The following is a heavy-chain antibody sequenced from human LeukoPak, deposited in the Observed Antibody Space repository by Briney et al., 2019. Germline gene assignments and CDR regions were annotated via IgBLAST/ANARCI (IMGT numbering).Heavy chain of an antibody. CDR2: IKNDGSEI. CDR1: GFTFSSYW. J-gene: IGHJ5*02. Sequence: PGGSLRLSCAASGFTFSSYWMSWVRQAPGKGLEWVATIKNDGSEINYVDSVKGRFTISRDNAKNSLYLQMNSLRAEDTAVYYCAKDYLLQQLILEGWFDPWGQGTLVTVSS. V-gene: IGHV3-7*05. D-gene: IGHD6-13*01. CDR3: AKDYLLQQLILEGWFDP.